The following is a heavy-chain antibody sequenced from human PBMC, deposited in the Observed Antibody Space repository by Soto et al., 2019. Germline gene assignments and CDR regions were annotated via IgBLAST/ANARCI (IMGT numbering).Heavy chain of an antibody. CDR2: IYYSGST. CDR1: GGSIRSGGYY. Sequence: SETLSLTCTVSGGSIRSGGYYWSWIRQHPGKGLEWIGYIYYSGSTYYNPSLKSRVTISVDTSKNKFSLKLSSVTAADTAVYYCARDFTSYHKCWDLWGHGTLVPV. J-gene: IGHJ1*01. CDR3: ARDFTSYHKCWDL. D-gene: IGHD2-2*01. V-gene: IGHV4-31*03.